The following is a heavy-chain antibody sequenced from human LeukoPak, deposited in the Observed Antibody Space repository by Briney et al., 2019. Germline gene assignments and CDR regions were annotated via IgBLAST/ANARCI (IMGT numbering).Heavy chain of an antibody. CDR1: GYSFSNYW. D-gene: IGHD2-15*01. CDR2: IYPSDSDT. Sequence: GESPKISCKGSGYSFSNYWIGWVRQIPGKGLGWMGIIYPSDSDTRYSPSFQGQVTISTDNAILPASLPCSSLSDSDTGVFSCALNPQSYCRGGICYIGYGGEGTLVTVSS. J-gene: IGHJ4*02. V-gene: IGHV5-51*01. CDR3: ALNPQSYCRGGICYIGY.